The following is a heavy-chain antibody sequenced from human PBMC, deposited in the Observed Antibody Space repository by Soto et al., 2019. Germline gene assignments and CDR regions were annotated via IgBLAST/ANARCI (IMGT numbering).Heavy chain of an antibody. CDR2: ISHSGNT. CDR1: GTSITSSHW. J-gene: IGHJ4*02. Sequence: QVQLQESGPGLVKPSGTLSLTCGVSGTSITSSHWWTWVRQPPGKGLKWIGEISHSGNTYYSPSLKSRVTLSIDKSKNEFSLKMTSVTASDTAIYYCATDRGYYNDSSGYSPFDSWGQGILVTVSS. V-gene: IGHV4-4*02. D-gene: IGHD3-22*01. CDR3: ATDRGYYNDSSGYSPFDS.